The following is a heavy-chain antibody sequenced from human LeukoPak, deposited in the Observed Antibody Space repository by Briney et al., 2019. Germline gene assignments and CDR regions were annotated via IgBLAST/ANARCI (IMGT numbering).Heavy chain of an antibody. CDR2: IYYSGST. CDR3: ARCHSSSWYGDYFDY. Sequence: IPSGTLSLTCTVSGGSISSSSYYWGWIRQPPGKGLEWIGSIYYSGSTYYNPSLKSRVTISVDTSKNQFSLKLSSVTAADTAVYYCARCHSSSWYGDYFDYWGQGTLVTVSS. D-gene: IGHD6-13*01. J-gene: IGHJ4*02. V-gene: IGHV4-39*01. CDR1: GGSISSSSYY.